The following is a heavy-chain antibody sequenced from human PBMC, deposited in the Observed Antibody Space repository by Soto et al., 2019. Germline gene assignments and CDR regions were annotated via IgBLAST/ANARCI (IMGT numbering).Heavy chain of an antibody. CDR3: AREPEYSGYDGY. Sequence: QVQLQQWGAGLLKPSETLSLTCAVYGGSFSGYYWSWIRQPPGKGLEWIGEINHSGSTNYNPSLKSRVTISVDTSKNQFSLKLSSVTAADTAVYYCAREPEYSGYDGYWGQGTLVTVSS. D-gene: IGHD5-12*01. CDR2: INHSGST. J-gene: IGHJ4*02. CDR1: GGSFSGYY. V-gene: IGHV4-34*01.